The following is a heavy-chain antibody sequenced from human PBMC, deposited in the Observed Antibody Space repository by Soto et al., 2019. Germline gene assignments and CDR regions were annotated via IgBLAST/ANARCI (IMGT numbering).Heavy chain of an antibody. CDR3: ARGARFLEWLSFDH. CDR2: IIPIFGTA. Sequence: QVQLEQSGAEVKTLGSSVKVSCKASGDTFNRYAISWVRQALGQGLEWMGGIIPIFGTANYAPQFQDRVTITADESTSTAYMELTSLKSEDTAVYFCARGARFLEWLSFDHWGQGTLVTVSS. CDR1: GDTFNRYA. D-gene: IGHD3-3*01. V-gene: IGHV1-69*12. J-gene: IGHJ4*02.